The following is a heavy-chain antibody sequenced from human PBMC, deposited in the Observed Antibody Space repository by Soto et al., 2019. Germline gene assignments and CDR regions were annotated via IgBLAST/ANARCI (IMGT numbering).Heavy chain of an antibody. D-gene: IGHD7-27*01. V-gene: IGHV4-61*01. J-gene: IGHJ4*02. CDR2: IYYSGST. Sequence: PSETLSLTCTVSGGSVSSGSYYWIRIRQPPGQGLEWIGYIYYSGSTNYNPSLKSRVTISVDTSKNQFSLKLSSVTAVDTAVYYCASDEAGDQVGYFDYWGQGNLVTVS. CDR3: ASDEAGDQVGYFDY. CDR1: GGSVSSGSYY.